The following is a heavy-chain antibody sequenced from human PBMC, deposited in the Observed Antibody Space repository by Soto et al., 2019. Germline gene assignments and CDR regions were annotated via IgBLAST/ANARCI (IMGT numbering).Heavy chain of an antibody. Sequence: SLRLSCAASGFTFSSYGMHWVRQAPGKGLEWVAVIWNDGSNKYNADSVKGRFTISRDNSKNTLYLQMNSLRAEDTAVYYCAREFWSGPFDYWGQGTLVTVSS. CDR3: AREFWSGPFDY. J-gene: IGHJ4*02. CDR1: GFTFSSYG. V-gene: IGHV3-33*01. D-gene: IGHD3-3*01. CDR2: IWNDGSNK.